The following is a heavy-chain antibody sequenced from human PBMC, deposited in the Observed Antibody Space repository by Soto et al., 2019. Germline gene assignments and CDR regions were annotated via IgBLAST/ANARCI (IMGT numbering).Heavy chain of an antibody. V-gene: IGHV2-70*13. Sequence: SGPTLVNPTQTLTLTCTFSGFSLSTSGMSVSWIRQPPGKALEWLALIDWDDDKYYKRSLKTRLTISKDTSKNQVVLTMTNMDPVDTATYYCARIEGTSYAFDVWGQGTRVTVSS. CDR1: GFSLSTSGMS. J-gene: IGHJ3*01. CDR3: ARIEGTSYAFDV. CDR2: IDWDDDK.